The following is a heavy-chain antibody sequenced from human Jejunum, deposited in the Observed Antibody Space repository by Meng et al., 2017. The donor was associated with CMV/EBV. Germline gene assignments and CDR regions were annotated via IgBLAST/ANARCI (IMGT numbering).Heavy chain of an antibody. Sequence: GYTFTSYGIGWVRQAPGQELEWMGWIDTYKGDTNYLQKLQGRVTMTTDTSTTTAYMELRSLRSDDTAIYYCARRSRNGHNSEIDYWGQGTLVTVSS. J-gene: IGHJ4*02. CDR3: ARRSRNGHNSEIDY. V-gene: IGHV1-18*01. CDR2: IDTYKGDT. D-gene: IGHD5-24*01. CDR1: GYTFTSYG.